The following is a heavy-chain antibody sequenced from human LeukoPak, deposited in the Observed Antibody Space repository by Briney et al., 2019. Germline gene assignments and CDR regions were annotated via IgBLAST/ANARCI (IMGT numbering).Heavy chain of an antibody. CDR3: ARDARGEGIRFDP. J-gene: IGHJ5*02. CDR1: GYTFTNFY. D-gene: IGHD6-13*01. Sequence: ASVKVSCKASGYTFTNFYIHWMRQAPGQGLEWMGWISAYNGNTNYAQKLQGRVTMTTDTSTSTAYMELRSLRSDDTAVYYCARDARGEGIRFDPWGQGTLVTVSS. CDR2: ISAYNGNT. V-gene: IGHV1-18*04.